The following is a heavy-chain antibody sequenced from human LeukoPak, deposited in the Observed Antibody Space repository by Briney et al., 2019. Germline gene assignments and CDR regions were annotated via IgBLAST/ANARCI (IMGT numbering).Heavy chain of an antibody. V-gene: IGHV4-34*01. D-gene: IGHD5-24*01. Sequence: SETLSLTCAVYGGSFSGYYWSWIRQPPGKGLEWIGEINHSGSTNYNPSLKSRVTISVDTSKNQFSLKLSSVTAADTAVYCCARRDGTGLFDPWGQGTLVTVSS. CDR1: GGSFSGYY. J-gene: IGHJ5*02. CDR3: ARRDGTGLFDP. CDR2: INHSGST.